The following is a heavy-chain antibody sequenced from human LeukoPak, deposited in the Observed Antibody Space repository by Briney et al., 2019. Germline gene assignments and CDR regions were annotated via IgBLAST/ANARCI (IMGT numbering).Heavy chain of an antibody. V-gene: IGHV5-51*01. Sequence: GESLKISCKGSGYRFTDCWIGWVRQMPGKGLEWMGIIYPGDSDTRYSPSFQGQVTISADKSINTAHLQWSSLKASDTAMYYCARGAAGTTPDYYYFGLDVWGQGTTVGVSS. J-gene: IGHJ6*02. CDR2: IYPGDSDT. CDR3: ARGAAGTTPDYYYFGLDV. CDR1: GYRFTDCW. D-gene: IGHD1-7*01.